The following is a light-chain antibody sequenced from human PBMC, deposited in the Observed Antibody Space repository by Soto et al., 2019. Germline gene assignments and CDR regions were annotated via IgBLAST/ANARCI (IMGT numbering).Light chain of an antibody. CDR3: QQYNSWWT. V-gene: IGKV1-5*01. CDR1: QSISSW. J-gene: IGKJ1*01. CDR2: DAS. Sequence: GDRVTITCRASQSISSWLAWYQQKPGKAPKLLIYDASSLESGVPSRLSGSGSGTEFTLTISSLQPDDFATYYCQQYNSWWTFGQGTKVEIK.